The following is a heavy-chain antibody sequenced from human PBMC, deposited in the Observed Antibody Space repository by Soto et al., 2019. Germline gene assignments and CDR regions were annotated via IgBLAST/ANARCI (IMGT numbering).Heavy chain of an antibody. D-gene: IGHD5-18*01. CDR2: IYYSGST. J-gene: IGHJ4*02. V-gene: IGHV4-39*01. CDR1: GGSISSSSYY. CDR3: ARGTAAMAPYFDY. Sequence: QLQLQESGPGLVKPSETLSLTCTVSGGSISSSSYYWGWIRQPPGKGLEWIGSIYYSGSTYYNPSLKSRVTISVDTSKNQFSLKLSSVTAADTAVYYCARGTAAMAPYFDYWGQGTLVTVSS.